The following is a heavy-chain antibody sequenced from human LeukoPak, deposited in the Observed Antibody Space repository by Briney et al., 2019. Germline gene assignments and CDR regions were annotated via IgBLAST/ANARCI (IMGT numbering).Heavy chain of an antibody. CDR2: INTNSGGT. CDR3: ARLSSSGWSSCFDY. CDR1: GYIFTDYY. Sequence: ASVKVSCKASGYIFTDYYMHWVRQAPGQELGWMGRINTNSGGTNYAQKFQGRVTMTRDTSISTAYMELSRLRSDDTAVYYCARLSSSGWSSCFDYWGQGTLVTVSS. J-gene: IGHJ4*02. V-gene: IGHV1-2*06. D-gene: IGHD6-19*01.